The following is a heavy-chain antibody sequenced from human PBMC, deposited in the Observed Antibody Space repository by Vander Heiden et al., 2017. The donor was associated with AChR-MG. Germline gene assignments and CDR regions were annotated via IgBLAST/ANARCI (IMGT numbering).Heavy chain of an antibody. J-gene: IGHJ4*02. D-gene: IGHD1-26*01. V-gene: IGHV4-34*01. CDR3: ARTSGTYGYGY. Sequence: QVQLQQWGAGLLKPSDTLSLTCAVYGGLFSCYDWGWIRQPPGKGLEWIGEINHSGSTNYSPSLKSRVTISVDTSKNQFSLKLSSVTAADTAVYFCARTSGTYGYGYWGQGALVTVSS. CDR1: GGLFSCYD. CDR2: INHSGST.